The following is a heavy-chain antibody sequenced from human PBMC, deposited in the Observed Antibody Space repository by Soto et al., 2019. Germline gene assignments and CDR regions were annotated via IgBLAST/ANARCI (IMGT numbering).Heavy chain of an antibody. V-gene: IGHV3-30*18. CDR3: AKSMTTVVREAFDI. J-gene: IGHJ3*02. Sequence: QVQLVESGGGVVQPGRSLRLSCAASGFTFSSYGMHWVRQAPGKGLEWVAVISYDGSNKYYADSVKGRFTISRDNSKNPLYLQMNSLRAEDTAVYYGAKSMTTVVREAFDIWGQGTMVTVSS. CDR1: GFTFSSYG. CDR2: ISYDGSNK. D-gene: IGHD4-17*01.